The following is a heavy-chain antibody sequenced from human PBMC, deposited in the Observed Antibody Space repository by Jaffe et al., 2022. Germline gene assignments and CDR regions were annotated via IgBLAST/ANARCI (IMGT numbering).Heavy chain of an antibody. CDR2: MNPNSGNT. J-gene: IGHJ6*03. CDR3: ARGDSVVAARYYYYYYMDV. Sequence: QVQLVQSGAEVKKPGASVKVSCKASGYTFTSYDINWVRQATGQGLEWMGWMNPNSGNTGYAQKFQGRVTMTRNTSISTAYMELSSLRSEDTAVYYCARGDSVVAARYYYYYYMDVWGKGTTVTVSS. V-gene: IGHV1-8*01. CDR1: GYTFTSYD. D-gene: IGHD2-15*01.